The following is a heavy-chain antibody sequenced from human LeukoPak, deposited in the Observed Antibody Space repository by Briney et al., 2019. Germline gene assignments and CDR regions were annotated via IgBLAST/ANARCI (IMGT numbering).Heavy chain of an antibody. V-gene: IGHV3-7*03. CDR2: IKQDGSEK. CDR3: ARDSVMGVATWDY. Sequence: GGSLRLSCAASGFTFSSYWMSWVRQAPGKGLEWVANIKQDGSEKYYVDSVKGRFTISRDNAKNSLYLQMNSLRVEDTAFYYCARDSVMGVATWDYWGQGTLVTVSS. CDR1: GFTFSSYW. D-gene: IGHD2-15*01. J-gene: IGHJ4*02.